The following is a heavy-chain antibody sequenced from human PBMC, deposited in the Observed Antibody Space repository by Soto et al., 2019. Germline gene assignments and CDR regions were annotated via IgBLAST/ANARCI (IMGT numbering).Heavy chain of an antibody. CDR3: ARETYDFWSAGWKPFDP. CDR1: VFTFSSYG. Sequence: GSLRLSCVASVFTFSSYGMHWVRQAPGKGLEWVAVIWYNGSKKYYADSVKDRFTISRDNSENTLYLKMNSLRAEDTAVYYCARETYDFWSAGWKPFDPWGQGTLVTVSS. V-gene: IGHV3-33*01. D-gene: IGHD3-3*01. CDR2: IWYNGSKK. J-gene: IGHJ5*02.